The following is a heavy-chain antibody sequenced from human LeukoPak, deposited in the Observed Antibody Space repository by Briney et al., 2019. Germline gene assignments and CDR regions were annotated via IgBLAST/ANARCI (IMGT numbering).Heavy chain of an antibody. CDR2: ISSNGGST. J-gene: IGHJ4*02. D-gene: IGHD5-24*01. Sequence: GGSLRLSCAASGFTFSSYSMNWVRQAPGKGLEYVSAISSNGGSTYYANSVKGRFTISRDNSKNTLYLQMGSLRAEDMAVYYCAREGVEMATDYWGQGTLVTVSS. V-gene: IGHV3-64*01. CDR3: AREGVEMATDY. CDR1: GFTFSSYS.